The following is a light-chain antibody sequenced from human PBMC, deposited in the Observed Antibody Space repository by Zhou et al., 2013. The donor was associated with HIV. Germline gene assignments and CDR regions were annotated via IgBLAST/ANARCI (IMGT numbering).Light chain of an antibody. V-gene: IGKV3-20*01. CDR3: QQYGTSLLT. CDR2: GAS. Sequence: EIVLTQSPATLSLSPGERATLSCRASQSISIYLAWYQQKPGQAPRLLIYGASSRATGIPDRFSGSGSGTVFTLTISRLEPEDFAVYYCQQYGTSLLTFGPGTKVDFK. J-gene: IGKJ3*01. CDR1: QSISIY.